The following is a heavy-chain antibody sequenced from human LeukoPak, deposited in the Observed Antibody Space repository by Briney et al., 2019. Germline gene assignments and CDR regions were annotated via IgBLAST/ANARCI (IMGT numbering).Heavy chain of an antibody. CDR2: INLHGTEK. Sequence: PGGSLRLSCTASGFTFSDYWMSWVRQAPGKGLEWVADINLHGTEKRYGGSVKGRFFISRDNARNSLFLQMNTLRPEDTAVYFCAREGGSGWYSGWFDPWGQGTLVTVSS. CDR3: AREGGSGWYSGWFDP. CDR1: GFTFSDYW. J-gene: IGHJ5*02. V-gene: IGHV3-7*01. D-gene: IGHD6-19*01.